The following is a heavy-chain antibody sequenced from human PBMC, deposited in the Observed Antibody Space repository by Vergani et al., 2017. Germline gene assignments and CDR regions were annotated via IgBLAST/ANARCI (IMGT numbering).Heavy chain of an antibody. CDR3: ARGRXYYGSGSYYYGMDV. V-gene: IGHV4-34*01. CDR2: INHSGST. J-gene: IGHJ6*02. D-gene: IGHD3-10*01. Sequence: QVQLQQWGAGLLKPSETLALTCAVYGGSFSGYYWSWIRQPPGKGLEWIGEINHSGSTNYNPSLKSRVTISVDTSKNQFSLKLSSVTAADTAVYYCARGRXYYGSGSYYYGMDVWGQGTTVTVSS. CDR1: GGSFSGYY.